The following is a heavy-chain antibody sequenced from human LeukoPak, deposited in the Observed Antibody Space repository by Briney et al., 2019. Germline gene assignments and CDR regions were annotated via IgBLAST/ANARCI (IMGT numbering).Heavy chain of an antibody. CDR1: GFTFSSFW. CDR2: IKQDGSER. Sequence: GGSLRPSCAASGFTFSSFWMNWVRQAPGKGLKWVANIKQDGSERNYVDSVKGRSTISRDNAKNSLFLQMNSLRVEDTAVYYCARGGTRGYSPVDYWGQGILVTVSS. V-gene: IGHV3-7*03. CDR3: ARGGTRGYSPVDY. D-gene: IGHD5-18*01. J-gene: IGHJ4*02.